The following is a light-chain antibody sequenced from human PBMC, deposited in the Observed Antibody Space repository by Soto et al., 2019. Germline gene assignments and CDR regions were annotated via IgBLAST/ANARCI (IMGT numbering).Light chain of an antibody. V-gene: IGKV2D-29*02. J-gene: IGKJ4*01. Sequence: DVVMTQTPLSLSVTPGQPASISCKSSQSLVHTDGKTYLYWFLQRPGQSPQLLLYEVSNRFSGVPDRFNGRGLGTDFTLKISRVEADDVGVYYCLQSIQLPLTFGGGTKVEIK. CDR2: EVS. CDR1: QSLVHTDGKTY. CDR3: LQSIQLPLT.